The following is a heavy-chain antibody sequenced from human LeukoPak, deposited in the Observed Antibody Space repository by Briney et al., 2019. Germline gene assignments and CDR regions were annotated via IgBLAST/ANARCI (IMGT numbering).Heavy chain of an antibody. J-gene: IGHJ4*02. D-gene: IGHD2-21*02. CDR2: IYADSST. Sequence: GGSLRLSCAASGFTVSNNYMSWVRQAPGKRLEWVSVIYADSSTFYTDSVKGRFTISRDNSKNMVYLQMNSLRGEDTALYYCARESTLVTPGVFDNWGQGTLVTVSS. V-gene: IGHV3-66*01. CDR1: GFTVSNNY. CDR3: ARESTLVTPGVFDN.